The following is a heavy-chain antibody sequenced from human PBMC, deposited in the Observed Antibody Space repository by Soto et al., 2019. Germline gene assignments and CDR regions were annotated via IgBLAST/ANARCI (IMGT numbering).Heavy chain of an antibody. CDR1: GFTFSNAW. J-gene: IGHJ4*02. CDR3: TAPLRPRPRGSDY. D-gene: IGHD3-3*01. Sequence: PWGSLRLSCASSGFTFSNAWMSWVRQAPGKGLEWVGRIKSKTDGGTTDYAAPVKGRFTISRDDSKNTLYLQMNSLKTEDTAVYYCTAPLRPRPRGSDYWGQGTLVTVSS. CDR2: IKSKTDGGTT. V-gene: IGHV3-15*01.